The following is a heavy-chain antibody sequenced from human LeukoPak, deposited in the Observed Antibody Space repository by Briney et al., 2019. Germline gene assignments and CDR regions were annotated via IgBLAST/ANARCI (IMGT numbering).Heavy chain of an antibody. J-gene: IGHJ5*02. V-gene: IGHV1-69*13. CDR1: GGTFSSYA. Sequence: ASVKVSCKASGGTFSSYAISWVRQAPGQGLEWMGGLIPIFGTANYAQKFQGRVTITADESTSTAYMELSSLRSEDTAVYYCARVRDSSGLSWFDPWGQGTLVTVSS. D-gene: IGHD3-22*01. CDR3: ARVRDSSGLSWFDP. CDR2: LIPIFGTA.